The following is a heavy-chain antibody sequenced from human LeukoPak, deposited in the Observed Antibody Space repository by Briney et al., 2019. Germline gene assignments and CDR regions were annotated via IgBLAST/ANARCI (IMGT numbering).Heavy chain of an antibody. D-gene: IGHD6-6*01. J-gene: IGHJ4*02. CDR3: ARQSAYSSSSGLSY. CDR1: GGSISSSSYY. V-gene: IGHV4-39*01. CDR2: IYYSGST. Sequence: PSETLSLTCTVSGGSISSSSYYWGWIRQPPGKGLEWIGSIYYSGSTYYNPSLKSRVTISVDTSKNQFSLKLSSVTAADTAVYYCARQSAYSSSSGLSYWGQGTLVTVSS.